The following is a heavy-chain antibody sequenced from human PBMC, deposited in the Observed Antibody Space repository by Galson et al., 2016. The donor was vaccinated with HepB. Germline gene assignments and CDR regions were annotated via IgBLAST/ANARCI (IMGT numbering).Heavy chain of an antibody. D-gene: IGHD2-8*02. CDR1: GGSISSTTNW. Sequence: SETLSPTCTVSGGSISSTTNWWSWVRQSPGQGLEWIGEIYHSGDTNYNPSPTCRATISVDTSRNQFSLSLSSVTAADTAVYYRARDCTGGTCKFAGYDAFDIWGQGTTVTVSS. J-gene: IGHJ3*02. CDR2: IYHSGDT. V-gene: IGHV4-4*02. CDR3: ARDCTGGTCKFAGYDAFDI.